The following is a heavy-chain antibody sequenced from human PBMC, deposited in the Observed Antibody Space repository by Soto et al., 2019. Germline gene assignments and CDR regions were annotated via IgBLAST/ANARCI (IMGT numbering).Heavy chain of an antibody. Sequence: SETLSLTCTVSGGSISSGDYSWSWIRQPPGKGLEWIGYIYYSGSTYYNPSLKSRVTISVDTSKNQFSLKLSSVTAADTAVYYCARGGYYDSSGYYPYWGQGTLVTVS. D-gene: IGHD3-22*01. CDR3: ARGGYYDSSGYYPY. CDR2: IYYSGST. J-gene: IGHJ4*02. V-gene: IGHV4-30-4*01. CDR1: GGSISSGDYS.